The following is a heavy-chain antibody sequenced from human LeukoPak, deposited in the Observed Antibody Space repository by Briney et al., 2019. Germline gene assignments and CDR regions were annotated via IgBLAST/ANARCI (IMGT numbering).Heavy chain of an antibody. V-gene: IGHV3-15*01. J-gene: IGHJ4*02. CDR3: TTASNYYFAGNFDY. D-gene: IGHD3-3*01. Sequence: GGSLRLSCAASGFTFSNAWMSWVRQAPGKGLEWVGRIKSKTDGGTTDYAAPVKGRFTIARDDSKNTLYLQMNSLKTEDTAVYYCTTASNYYFAGNFDYWGQGTLATVSS. CDR2: IKSKTDGGTT. CDR1: GFTFSNAW.